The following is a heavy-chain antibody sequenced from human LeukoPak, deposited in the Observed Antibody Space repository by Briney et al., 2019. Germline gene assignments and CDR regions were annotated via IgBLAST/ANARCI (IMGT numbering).Heavy chain of an antibody. CDR3: ARDVVRAVAGFIDY. D-gene: IGHD6-19*01. V-gene: IGHV3-23*01. Sequence: QPGGSLRLSCGASGFTFSSYAMSWVRQAPGKGLEWVSGLSGSGGSTYYTDSVKGRFTISRDNAKNSLYLQMNSLRAEDTAVYYCARDVVRAVAGFIDYWGQGTLVTVSS. CDR2: LSGSGGST. CDR1: GFTFSSYA. J-gene: IGHJ4*02.